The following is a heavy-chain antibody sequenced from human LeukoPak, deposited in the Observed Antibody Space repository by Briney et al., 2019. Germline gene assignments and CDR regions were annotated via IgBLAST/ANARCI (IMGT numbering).Heavy chain of an antibody. CDR3: ARVYSSGWYYFDY. J-gene: IGHJ4*02. CDR1: GYTFTGYY. CDR2: INPNSGGT. V-gene: IGHV1-2*02. Sequence: ASVKVSCKASGYTFTGYYMHWVRQAPGQGLEWMGWINPNSGGTNYAQKFQGRVTMTRDTSISTAYMELSRLRSDGTAVYYCARVYSSGWYYFDYWGQGTLVTVSS. D-gene: IGHD6-19*01.